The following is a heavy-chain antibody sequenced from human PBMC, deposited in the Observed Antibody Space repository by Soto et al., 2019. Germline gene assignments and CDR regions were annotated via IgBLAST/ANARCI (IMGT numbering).Heavy chain of an antibody. CDR1: GYTFTSYG. V-gene: IGHV1-18*01. CDR2: ISAYNGNT. Sequence: GASVKVSCKASGYTFTSYGISWVRQAPGQGLERMGWISAYNGNTNYAQKLQGRVTMTTDTSTSTAYMELRSLRSDDTAVYYCARVGFRTVFGVVITPDGMDVWGQGTTVTVSS. J-gene: IGHJ6*02. CDR3: ARVGFRTVFGVVITPDGMDV. D-gene: IGHD3-3*01.